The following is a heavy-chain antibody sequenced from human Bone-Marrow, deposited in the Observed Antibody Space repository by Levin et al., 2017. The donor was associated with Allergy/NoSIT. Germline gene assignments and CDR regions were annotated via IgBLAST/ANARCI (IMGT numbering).Heavy chain of an antibody. CDR1: GFSFSSYW. CDR2: MNQDGSAK. CDR3: ARERNYMDL. V-gene: IGHV3-7*03. Sequence: GGSLRLSCAASGFSFSSYWMSWVRQTPGKGLEWVAKMNQDGSAKYYVDSVKGRFTISRDNAKNSLYLQMNSLRAEDTAVYYCARERNYMDLWGKGTTVTVSS. J-gene: IGHJ6*03.